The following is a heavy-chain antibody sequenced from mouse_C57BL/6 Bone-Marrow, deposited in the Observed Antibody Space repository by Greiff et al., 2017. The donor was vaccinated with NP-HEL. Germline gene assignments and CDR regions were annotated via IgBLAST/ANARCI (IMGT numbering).Heavy chain of an antibody. V-gene: IGHV1-5*01. J-gene: IGHJ2*01. D-gene: IGHD1-1*01. CDR3: TRWNYYGSSYFDY. CDR1: GYTFTSSW. Sequence: EVQLQESGTVLARPGASVKMSCKTSGYTFTSSWMHWVKHRPGPGLEWIWAIYPGNSDTSYNQKFKGKAKLTAVTSASTAYMELSSLTNEDSAVYYCTRWNYYGSSYFDYWGQGTTLTVSS. CDR2: IYPGNSDT.